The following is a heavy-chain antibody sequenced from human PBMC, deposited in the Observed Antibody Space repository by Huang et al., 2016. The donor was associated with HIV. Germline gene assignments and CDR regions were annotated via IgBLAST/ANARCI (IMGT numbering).Heavy chain of an antibody. J-gene: IGHJ4*02. CDR3: GGSSGYWSFDY. D-gene: IGHD3-22*01. V-gene: IGHV1-18*04. CDR2: ISTNNGDT. Sequence: QVQLVQSGGEVKKPGASLKVSCKASDYTFTSYGISWVRQAPGQGLEWMGWISTNNGDTNYAQKFQGRVTMTTDTSTSTAYMELRSLRSDDTAVYYCGGSSGYWSFDYWGQGTLVTVSS. CDR1: DYTFTSYG.